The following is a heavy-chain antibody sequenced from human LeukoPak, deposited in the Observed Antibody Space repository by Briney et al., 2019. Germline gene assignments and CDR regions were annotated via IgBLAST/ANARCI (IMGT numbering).Heavy chain of an antibody. D-gene: IGHD5-24*01. CDR3: AKDRIPDGKYSIDF. CDR1: GFTFSTYA. CDR2: IVGNGGGT. V-gene: IGHV3-23*01. J-gene: IGHJ4*02. Sequence: PGGSLRLSCAASGFTFSTYAMNWVRQAPGKGLEWVSVIVGNGGGTHYADSVKGRFTISRDNAKNTLYLQMNSLRAEDTAVYYCAKDRIPDGKYSIDFWGQGTLVTVSS.